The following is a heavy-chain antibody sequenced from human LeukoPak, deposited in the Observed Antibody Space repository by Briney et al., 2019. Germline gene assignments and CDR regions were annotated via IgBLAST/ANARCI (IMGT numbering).Heavy chain of an antibody. J-gene: IGHJ4*02. CDR3: ARVDSSSWYRIENFDY. Sequence: ASVKVSCKVSGYTLTELSMHWVRQAPGQGLEWMGWISAYNGNTNYAQKLQGRVTMTTDTSTSTAYMELRSLRSDDTAVYYCARVDSSSWYRIENFDYWGQGTLVTVSS. CDR2: ISAYNGNT. CDR1: GYTLTELS. V-gene: IGHV1-18*01. D-gene: IGHD6-13*01.